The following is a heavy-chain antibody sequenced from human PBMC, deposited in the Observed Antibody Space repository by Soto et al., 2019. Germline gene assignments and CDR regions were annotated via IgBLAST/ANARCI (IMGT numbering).Heavy chain of an antibody. Sequence: SGPTLVNPTQTLTLTCTFSGFSLSTSGLGVGWIRQPPGKALEWLALIYWNDNKRYSPSLKTKLTITKDTSKNQVVLTMTNMDPVDTVTYYCAHSHDFSNYDWFDPWGQGTLVTVSS. CDR3: AHSHDFSNYDWFDP. CDR2: IYWNDNK. D-gene: IGHD4-4*01. CDR1: GFSLSTSGLG. V-gene: IGHV2-5*01. J-gene: IGHJ5*02.